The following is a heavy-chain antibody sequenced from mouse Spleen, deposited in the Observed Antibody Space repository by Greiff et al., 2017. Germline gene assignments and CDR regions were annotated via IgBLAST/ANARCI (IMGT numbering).Heavy chain of an antibody. J-gene: IGHJ4*01. Sequence: VKLVESGPGLVAPSQSLSITCTVSGFSLTSYAISWVRQPPGKGLEWLGVIWTGGGTNYNSALKSRLSISKDNSKSQVFLKMNSLQTDDTARYYCARAMITTHYYAMDYWGQGTSVTVSS. CDR1: GFSLTSYA. V-gene: IGHV2-9-1*01. CDR2: IWTGGGT. CDR3: ARAMITTHYYAMDY. D-gene: IGHD2-4*01.